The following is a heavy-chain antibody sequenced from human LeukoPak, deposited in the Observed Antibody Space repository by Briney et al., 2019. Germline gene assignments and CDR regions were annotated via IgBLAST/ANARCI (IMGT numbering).Heavy chain of an antibody. CDR3: TYVDFDY. CDR2: IRSKANSYAT. CDR1: GSTFSASD. J-gene: IGHJ4*02. Sequence: GGSLRLSCGASGSTFSASDMHWVRQASGKGLEWVGRIRSKANSYATAYAASVKGRFTISRDDSKNTAYLQMNSLKTEDTAVYYCTYVDFDYWGQGTLVTVSS. V-gene: IGHV3-73*01. D-gene: IGHD3-16*01.